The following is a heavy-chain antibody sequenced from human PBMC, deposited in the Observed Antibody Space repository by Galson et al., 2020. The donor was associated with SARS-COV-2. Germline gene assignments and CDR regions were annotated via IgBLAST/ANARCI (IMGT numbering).Heavy chain of an antibody. V-gene: IGHV3-9*01. J-gene: IGHJ4*02. Sequence: SLKISCAASGFTFDDYAMHWVRQAPGKGLEWVSGISWNSCSIGYADSVKGRFTISRDNAKNSLYLQMNSLRAEDTALYYCAKDIGYSSGGISYWGQGTLVTVSS. CDR1: GFTFDDYA. D-gene: IGHD6-19*01. CDR3: AKDIGYSSGGISY. CDR2: ISWNSCSI.